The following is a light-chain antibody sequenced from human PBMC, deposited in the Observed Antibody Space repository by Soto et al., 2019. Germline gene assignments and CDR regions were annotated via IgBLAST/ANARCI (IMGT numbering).Light chain of an antibody. CDR2: VGTGGIVG. V-gene: IGLV9-49*01. Sequence: QSVLTQLPSASASLGASVTLTCTLSSGYSNYKVDWYQQRPGKGPRFVMRVGTGGIVGSKGDGIPDRFSVLGSGLNRYLTIKNIQEEDESDYHCGADHGSGSNFVYVFGTGTKVTVL. CDR1: SGYSNYK. CDR3: GADHGSGSNFVYV. J-gene: IGLJ1*01.